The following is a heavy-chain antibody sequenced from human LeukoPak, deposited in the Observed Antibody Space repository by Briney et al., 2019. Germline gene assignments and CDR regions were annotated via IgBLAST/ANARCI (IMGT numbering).Heavy chain of an antibody. V-gene: IGHV3-48*01. D-gene: IGHD6-19*01. CDR2: ISSSSSTI. CDR3: ASDNIYSSGWFGY. J-gene: IGHJ5*01. Sequence: PGGSLRLSCAASGFTFSSYSMNWVRQAPGKGLEWVSYISSSSSTIYYADSVKDRFTISRDNAKNSLYLQMNSLRAEDTAVYYCASDNIYSSGWFGYWGQGTLVTVSS. CDR1: GFTFSSYS.